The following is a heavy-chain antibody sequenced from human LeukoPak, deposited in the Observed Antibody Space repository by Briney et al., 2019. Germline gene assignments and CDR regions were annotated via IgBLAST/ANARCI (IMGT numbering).Heavy chain of an antibody. CDR3: ARGNSSSYHFDY. CDR1: FSLSIALA. D-gene: IGHD6-6*01. J-gene: IGHJ4*02. CDR2: ICSNGGST. Sequence: QSVGSPRDSPVEPRFSLSIALAYTGAQAPRKGLEYVSAICSNGGSTYYANSVEGRFTISRDNSKNTLYLQMGSLRAEDMALYYCARGNSSSYHFDYWGQGTLVTVSS. V-gene: IGHV3-64*01.